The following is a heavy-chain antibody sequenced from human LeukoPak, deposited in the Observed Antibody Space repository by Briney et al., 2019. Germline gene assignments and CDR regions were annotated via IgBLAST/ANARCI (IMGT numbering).Heavy chain of an antibody. V-gene: IGHV3-11*04. J-gene: IGHJ3*02. D-gene: IGHD3-22*01. CDR1: GFTFRNYY. CDR3: ARAVQDSGPYFSPGAFDI. Sequence: PGGSLRLSCAASGFTFRNYYLTWIRQAPGEGLEWLSFISASGDRIYESDSVKGRFTISRDNAKNTLNLQMVRLTAEDTAVYYCARAVQDSGPYFSPGAFDIWGRGTLVTVSS. CDR2: ISASGDRI.